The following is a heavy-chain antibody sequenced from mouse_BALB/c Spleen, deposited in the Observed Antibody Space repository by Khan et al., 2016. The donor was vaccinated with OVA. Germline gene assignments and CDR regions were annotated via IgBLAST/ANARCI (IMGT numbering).Heavy chain of an antibody. V-gene: IGHV5-9*02. CDR3: ARPSYYGNPWFTY. CDR2: ISRGGSYS. CDR1: GFAFISYD. D-gene: IGHD2-10*01. Sequence: EVELVESGGGLVKPGGSLKLSCAASGFAFISYDMSWVRQTPEQRLEWVATISRGGSYSYYPDSVKGRFTLSRDIDRKTLYLQMSSLRSEDTAFYYCARPSYYGNPWFTYWGQGTLVTVSA. J-gene: IGHJ3*01.